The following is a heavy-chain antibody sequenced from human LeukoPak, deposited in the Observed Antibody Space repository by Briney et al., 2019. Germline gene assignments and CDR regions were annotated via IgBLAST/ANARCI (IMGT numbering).Heavy chain of an antibody. V-gene: IGHV3-21*01. D-gene: IGHD6-13*01. CDR1: GFTVSSNY. CDR3: ARELRIAAAGTGY. J-gene: IGHJ4*02. Sequence: GGSLRLSCAASGFTVSSNYMSWVRQAPGKGLEWVSSISSSSSYIYYADSVKGRFTISRDNAKNSLYLQMNSLRAEDTAVYYCARELRIAAAGTGYWGQGTLVTVSS. CDR2: ISSSSSYI.